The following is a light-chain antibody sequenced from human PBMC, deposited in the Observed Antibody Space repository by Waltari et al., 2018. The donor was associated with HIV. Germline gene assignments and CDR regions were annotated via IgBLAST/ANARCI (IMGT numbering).Light chain of an antibody. V-gene: IGLV1-44*01. Sequence: QSVLTQPPSASGTPGQRVTISCSGSSSNIGTNIVSWYQHLPPTAPKLLIYNNNPRPSGVPDRFSGSKSGTSASRAISGLQSEDEADYYCATWDVSLNGYVLFGGGTKVTVL. CDR1: SSNIGTNI. CDR3: ATWDVSLNGYVL. J-gene: IGLJ2*01. CDR2: NNN.